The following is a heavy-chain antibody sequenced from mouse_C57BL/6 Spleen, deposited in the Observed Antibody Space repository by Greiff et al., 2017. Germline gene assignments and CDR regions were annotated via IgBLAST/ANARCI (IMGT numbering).Heavy chain of an antibody. CDR3: ARGGELQRPDAMDD. CDR1: GYTFTSYW. CDR2: IDPSDSYT. Sequence: QVQLQQPGAELVKPGASVKLSCKASGYTFTSYWMQWVKQRPGQGLEWIGEIDPSDSYTNYNQKFKGKATLTVATSSSTAYMQLSSLTSEDSAVYDCARGGELQRPDAMDDWGQGTSVTVS. D-gene: IGHD1-2*01. V-gene: IGHV1-50*01. J-gene: IGHJ4*01.